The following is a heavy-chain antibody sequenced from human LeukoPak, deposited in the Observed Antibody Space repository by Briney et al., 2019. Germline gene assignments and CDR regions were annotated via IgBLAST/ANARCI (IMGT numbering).Heavy chain of an antibody. Sequence: SETLSLTCTVSGFSISSGYYWAWIRQPPGKGLEWIGSIYHSGNTNYNPSLKSRVTISVDTSKNQFSLKLSSVTAADTAVYYCAREGGYSHGYRDYYYYGMDVWGQGTTVTVSS. J-gene: IGHJ6*02. V-gene: IGHV4-38-2*02. CDR1: GFSISSGYY. CDR2: IYHSGNT. CDR3: AREGGYSHGYRDYYYYGMDV. D-gene: IGHD5-18*01.